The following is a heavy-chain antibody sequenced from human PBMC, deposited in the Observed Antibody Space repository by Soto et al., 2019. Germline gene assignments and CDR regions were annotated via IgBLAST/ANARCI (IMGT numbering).Heavy chain of an antibody. CDR2: IYPGDSDT. Sequence: GESLKISCKGSGYDFGGYWIGWVRQMPGKGLEWVGIIYPGDSDTRYSPSFQGQVTISADKSISTAYLQWRSLKASDTAIYYCARGGIIGTPPESWGQGTRVTVSS. CDR3: ARGGIIGTPPES. D-gene: IGHD1-7*01. V-gene: IGHV5-51*01. J-gene: IGHJ5*02. CDR1: GYDFGGYW.